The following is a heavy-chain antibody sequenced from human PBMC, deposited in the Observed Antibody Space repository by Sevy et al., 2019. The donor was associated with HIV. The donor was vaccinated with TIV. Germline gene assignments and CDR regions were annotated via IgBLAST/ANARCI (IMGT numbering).Heavy chain of an antibody. Sequence: GGSLRLSCAASGFIFSTYGIHWVRQAPGKGLEWVAVISYEGSEKYYADSVRGRFTISRDNSKNTLYLQMNSLRVEDTAIYYCAKMQGGSYNYYGMDVWGQGTTVTVSS. J-gene: IGHJ6*02. CDR3: AKMQGGSYNYYGMDV. CDR1: GFIFSTYG. CDR2: ISYEGSEK. V-gene: IGHV3-30*18. D-gene: IGHD1-26*01.